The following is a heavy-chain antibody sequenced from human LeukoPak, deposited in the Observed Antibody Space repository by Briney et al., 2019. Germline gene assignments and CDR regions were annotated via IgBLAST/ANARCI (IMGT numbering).Heavy chain of an antibody. CDR3: ARGGIYGSGSSDAFDI. D-gene: IGHD3-10*01. CDR2: IYYSGST. CDR1: GGSIRTYY. V-gene: IGHV4-59*01. Sequence: SETLSLTCTVSGGSIRTYYWSWIRQPPGKGLEWIGYIYYSGSTNYNPSLKSRVTISVDTSKNQFSLKLSSVTAADTAVYYCARGGIYGSGSSDAFDIWGQGTMVTVSS. J-gene: IGHJ3*02.